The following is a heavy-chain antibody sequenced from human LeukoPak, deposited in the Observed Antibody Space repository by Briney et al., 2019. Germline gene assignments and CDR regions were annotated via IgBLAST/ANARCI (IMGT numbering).Heavy chain of an antibody. Sequence: PSETLSLTCTVSGGSISSSNYYWGWIRQPPGKGLEWIGSIQSSGSTYYNPSLKSRVTISAVTSKNQFSLKLSSVTAADTAVYYCARDAPRYSGSYYHWFDPWGQGTLVTVSS. V-gene: IGHV4-39*02. CDR1: GGSISSSNYY. CDR3: ARDAPRYSGSYYHWFDP. D-gene: IGHD1-26*01. CDR2: IQSSGST. J-gene: IGHJ5*02.